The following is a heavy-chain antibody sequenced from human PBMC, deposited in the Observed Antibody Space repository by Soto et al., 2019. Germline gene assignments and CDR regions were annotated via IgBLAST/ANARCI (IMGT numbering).Heavy chain of an antibody. CDR3: ARVAGSPDY. Sequence: QVQLVQSGPEVKKPGASVKVSCKASGYTFTTYDFNWVRQAPGPGLEWMGWLNPKSGMTGSAQKFQGRVTMTRDSSISTVYMEVSSLRSEDTAVYYCARVAGSPDYWGQGTLVTVSS. J-gene: IGHJ4*02. CDR1: GYTFTTYD. CDR2: LNPKSGMT. V-gene: IGHV1-8*01. D-gene: IGHD1-26*01.